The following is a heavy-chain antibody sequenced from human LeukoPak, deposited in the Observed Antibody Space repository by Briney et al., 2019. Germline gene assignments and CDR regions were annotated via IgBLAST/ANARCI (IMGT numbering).Heavy chain of an antibody. CDR1: GYTFTGYY. Sequence: VASVKVSCKASGYTFTGYYMHWVRQAPGQGLEWMGWINPNSGGTNYQGRVTMTRDTSISTAYMELSRLRSDDTAVYYCARDRYDSSSLVKNWFDPWGQGTLVTVSS. J-gene: IGHJ5*02. CDR2: INPNSGGT. V-gene: IGHV1-2*02. D-gene: IGHD6-13*01. CDR3: ARDRYDSSSLVKNWFDP.